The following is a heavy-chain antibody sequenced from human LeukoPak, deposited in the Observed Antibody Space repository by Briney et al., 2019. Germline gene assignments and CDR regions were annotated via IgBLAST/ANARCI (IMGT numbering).Heavy chain of an antibody. Sequence: GGSLRLSCTTSGFTFTNAWMSWVRQAPGKGLEWVGRISTKADGGTTDYAAPVKGRFTISRGDSKNTLYLQMNSLKTEDTAVYYCIKSSGDWHWGQGTLVTVSS. CDR2: ISTKADGGTT. J-gene: IGHJ4*02. V-gene: IGHV3-15*01. D-gene: IGHD2-21*02. CDR3: IKSSGDWH. CDR1: GFTFTNAW.